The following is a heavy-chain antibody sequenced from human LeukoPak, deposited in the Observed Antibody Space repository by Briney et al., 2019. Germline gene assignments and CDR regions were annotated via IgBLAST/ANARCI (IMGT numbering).Heavy chain of an antibody. Sequence: SETLSLTCTVSGGSISSYYWSWIRQPPGKGLEWIGYIYYSGSTNYNPSLKSRVTISVDTSKNQFSLKMTSVTAADTAFYFCARSEINDYMNYWGQGMPVTVSS. D-gene: IGHD4-11*01. J-gene: IGHJ4*02. CDR1: GGSISSYY. CDR3: ARSEINDYMNY. CDR2: IYYSGST. V-gene: IGHV4-59*08.